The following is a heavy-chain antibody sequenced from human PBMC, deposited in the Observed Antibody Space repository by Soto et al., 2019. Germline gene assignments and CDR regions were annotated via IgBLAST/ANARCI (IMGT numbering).Heavy chain of an antibody. J-gene: IGHJ6*02. Sequence: PGGSLRLSCAASGFTFSSYAMSWVRQAPGKGLEWVSAISGSGGSTYYADSVKGRFTISRDNSKNTLYLQMNSLRAEDTAVYYCAKALRFLEWTPAYYYYYGMDVWGQGTTVTVS. D-gene: IGHD3-3*01. V-gene: IGHV3-23*01. CDR1: GFTFSSYA. CDR2: ISGSGGST. CDR3: AKALRFLEWTPAYYYYYGMDV.